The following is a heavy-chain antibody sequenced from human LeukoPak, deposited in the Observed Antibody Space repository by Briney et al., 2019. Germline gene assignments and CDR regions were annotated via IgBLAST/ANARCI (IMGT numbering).Heavy chain of an antibody. Sequence: PSGTLSLTCAVSGGSVTSTNWWTWVRQPPGKGLEWIGEVHLDGRTNYSPSLTGRLTMSVDLYENHISLKLTSVTAADTAVYYCAREGGFYRPLDYSGQGTLVTVSS. V-gene: IGHV4-4*02. CDR2: VHLDGRT. J-gene: IGHJ4*02. CDR1: GGSVTSTNW. CDR3: AREGGFYRPLDY. D-gene: IGHD3-3*01.